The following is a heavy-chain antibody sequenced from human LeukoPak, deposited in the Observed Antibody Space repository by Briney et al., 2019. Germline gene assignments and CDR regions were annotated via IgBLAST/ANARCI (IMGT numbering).Heavy chain of an antibody. V-gene: IGHV4-61*02. CDR2: IYTSGST. J-gene: IGHJ4*02. CDR1: GGSISSGTYY. D-gene: IGHD3-3*01. CDR3: GRGRSGYFDY. Sequence: NASQTLSLTCTVSGGSISSGTYYWSWIRQPAGKGQEWLGGIYTSGSTNYNPSLKSRLTISVDTSKNQFSLRLSSVTAADTAVYYCGRGRSGYFDYWGRGTLVTVSS.